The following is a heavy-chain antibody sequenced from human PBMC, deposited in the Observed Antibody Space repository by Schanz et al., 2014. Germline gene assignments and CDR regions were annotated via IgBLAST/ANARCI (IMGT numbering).Heavy chain of an antibody. CDR1: GFTFSSYA. CDR3: VRDELLWFGEVLSLDY. J-gene: IGHJ4*02. V-gene: IGHV3-23*04. Sequence: VQLVESGGGVVQPGRSLRLSCAASGFTFSSYAMSWVRQARGKGLEWVSAMNESHSTIYYADSVRGRFTISRDNAENTLFLQMNSLRAEDTALYYCVRDELLWFGEVLSLDYWGQGALVTVSS. CDR2: MNESHSTI. D-gene: IGHD3-10*01.